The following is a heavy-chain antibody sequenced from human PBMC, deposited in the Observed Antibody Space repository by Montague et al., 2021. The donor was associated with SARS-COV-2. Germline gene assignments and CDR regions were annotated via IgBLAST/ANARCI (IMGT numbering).Heavy chain of an antibody. Sequence: SETLSLTCTVSGGSISSGSYWGWIRQPPGKGLEWIGTSDHSGITYYSPSLKSRVTISLDTSKNQFSLNLDSVTASDMAMYYCAGVIPAVAGANFYFDYLGQGTLVTVSS. V-gene: IGHV4-38-2*02. CDR2: SDHSGIT. CDR1: GGSISSGSY. CDR3: AGVIPAVAGANFYFDY. D-gene: IGHD4/OR15-4a*01. J-gene: IGHJ4*02.